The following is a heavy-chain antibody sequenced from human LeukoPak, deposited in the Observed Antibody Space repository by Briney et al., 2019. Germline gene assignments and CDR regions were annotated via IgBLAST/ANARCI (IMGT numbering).Heavy chain of an antibody. V-gene: IGHV3-48*03. J-gene: IGHJ4*02. CDR2: ISSSGSTI. Sequence: GGSLRLSCAASGFTFSSYEMNWVRQAPGKGLEWVSYISSSGSTIYYADSVKGRFTISRDNAKNSLYLQMNSLRAEDTAVYYCAREFGGYAPVDYWGQGTLVAVSS. CDR1: GFTFSSYE. CDR3: AREFGGYAPVDY. D-gene: IGHD5-12*01.